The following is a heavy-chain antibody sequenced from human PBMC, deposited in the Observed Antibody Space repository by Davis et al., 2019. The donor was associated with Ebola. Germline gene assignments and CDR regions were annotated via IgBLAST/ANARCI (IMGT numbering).Heavy chain of an antibody. CDR2: IYYSGST. D-gene: IGHD3-3*01. J-gene: IGHJ6*02. CDR1: GDSISSSNW. Sequence: MPSETLSLTCAVSGDSISSSNWWSWIRQPPGKGLEWIGYIYYSGSTNYNPSLKRRVTISVDTSKNQFSLKLSSVTAADTAVYYCARDAYYDFWSGYYTDYYYGMDVWGQGTTVTVSS. V-gene: IGHV4-61*01. CDR3: ARDAYYDFWSGYYTDYYYGMDV.